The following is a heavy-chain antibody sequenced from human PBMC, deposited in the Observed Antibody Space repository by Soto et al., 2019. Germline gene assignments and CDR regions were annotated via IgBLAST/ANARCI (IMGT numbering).Heavy chain of an antibody. CDR2: IYYSGST. Sequence: SETLSLTCTVSGGSISSSSYYWGWIRQPPGKGLEWIGSIYYSGSTYYNPSLKSRVTISVDTSKNQFSLKLSSVTAADTAVYYCARLMWNHGDCLDYWGQGTLVTVSS. J-gene: IGHJ4*02. CDR1: GGSISSSSYY. V-gene: IGHV4-39*01. D-gene: IGHD2-21*02. CDR3: ARLMWNHGDCLDY.